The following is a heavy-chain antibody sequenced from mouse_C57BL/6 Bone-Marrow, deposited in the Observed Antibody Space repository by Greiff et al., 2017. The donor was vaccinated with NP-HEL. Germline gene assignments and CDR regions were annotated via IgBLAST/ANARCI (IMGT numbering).Heavy chain of an antibody. CDR2: INPSTGGT. CDR1: GYSFTGYY. Sequence: VQLQQSGPELVKPGASVKISCKASGYSFTGYYMNWVKQSPEKSLEWIGEINPSTGGTTYNQKFKAKATLTVDKSSSTAYMQLKSLTSEDSAVYYCATGAYYTYFDYWGQGTTLTVSS. J-gene: IGHJ2*01. D-gene: IGHD2-12*01. CDR3: ATGAYYTYFDY. V-gene: IGHV1-42*01.